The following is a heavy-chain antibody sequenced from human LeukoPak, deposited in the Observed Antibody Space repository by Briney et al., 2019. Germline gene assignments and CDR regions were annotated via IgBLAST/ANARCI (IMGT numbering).Heavy chain of an antibody. CDR2: IKSKTDGGTT. Sequence: GGSLRLSCAASGFTSSNAWMSWVRQAPGKGLEWVGRIKSKTDGGTTDYAAPVKGRFTISRDDSKNTLYLQMNSLKTEDTAVYYCTTGLERRSWFDPWGQGTLVTVSS. V-gene: IGHV3-15*01. CDR3: TTGLERRSWFDP. J-gene: IGHJ5*02. D-gene: IGHD1-1*01. CDR1: GFTSSNAW.